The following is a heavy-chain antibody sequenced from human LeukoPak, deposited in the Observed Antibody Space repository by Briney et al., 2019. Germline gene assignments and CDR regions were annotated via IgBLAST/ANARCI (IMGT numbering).Heavy chain of an antibody. D-gene: IGHD1-26*01. CDR2: IYYSGST. CDR1: GGSISSSSYY. J-gene: IGHJ4*02. Sequence: SETLSLTCTVSGGSISSSSYYWGWIRQPPGKGLEWIGSIYYSGSTYYNPSLKSRVTISVDTSKNQFSLKLSSVTAADTAVYYCASLIVGATYYWGQGTLVTVSS. V-gene: IGHV4-39*07. CDR3: ASLIVGATYY.